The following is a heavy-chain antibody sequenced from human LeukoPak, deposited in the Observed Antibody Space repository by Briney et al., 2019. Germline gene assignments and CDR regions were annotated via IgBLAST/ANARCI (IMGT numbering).Heavy chain of an antibody. D-gene: IGHD1-26*01. CDR2: INPNSGGT. J-gene: IGHJ5*02. CDR3: ARVSLGGSYGFDP. Sequence: ASVKVSCKASGYTFTGHYMHWVRQAPGQGLEWRGWINPNSGGTNYAQKFQGRVTMTRDTSISTAYMELSRLRSDDTAVYYCARVSLGGSYGFDPWGQGTLVTVSS. V-gene: IGHV1-2*02. CDR1: GYTFTGHY.